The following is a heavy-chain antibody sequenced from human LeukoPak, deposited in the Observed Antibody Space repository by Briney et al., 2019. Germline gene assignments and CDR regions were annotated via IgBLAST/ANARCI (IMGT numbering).Heavy chain of an antibody. CDR2: INAGNGNT. D-gene: IGHD3-22*01. J-gene: IGHJ3*02. Sequence: ASVKVSCKASGYTFTSYAMHWVRQAPGQRLEWMGWINAGNGNTKYSQKFQGRVTITRDTSASTAYMELSSLRSEDTAVYYCVHDSSGYYRAFDIWGQGTMVTVSS. CDR3: VHDSSGYYRAFDI. CDR1: GYTFTSYA. V-gene: IGHV1-3*01.